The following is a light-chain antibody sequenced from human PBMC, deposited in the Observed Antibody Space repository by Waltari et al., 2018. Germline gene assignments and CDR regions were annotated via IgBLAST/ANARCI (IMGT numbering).Light chain of an antibody. Sequence: DIVMTQSPDSLAVSLGERATINCRSSQSLLFGFNNNNYLAWYQQRPGQPPKLLIYWASTRASWVPDRFSGSGSGTDFTLTITSLQAEDVAIYSCHQYYTTPHTFGQGTKVEI. CDR1: QSLLFGFNNNNY. V-gene: IGKV4-1*01. CDR3: HQYYTTPHT. J-gene: IGKJ2*01. CDR2: WAS.